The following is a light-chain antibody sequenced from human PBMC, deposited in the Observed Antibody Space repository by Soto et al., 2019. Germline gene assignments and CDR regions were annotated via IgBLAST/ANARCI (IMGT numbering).Light chain of an antibody. V-gene: IGLV2-23*02. CDR2: EVS. Sequence: QSVLTQPASVSGSPGQSITISCTGTSSDVGGYNLVSWYQHHPGKAPKLLISEVSKRPSGVSNRFSGSKSGNTASLTISGLQAEDDADYYCCSYAGRFYVFGPGTKLTVL. CDR1: SSDVGGYNL. CDR3: CSYAGRFYV. J-gene: IGLJ1*01.